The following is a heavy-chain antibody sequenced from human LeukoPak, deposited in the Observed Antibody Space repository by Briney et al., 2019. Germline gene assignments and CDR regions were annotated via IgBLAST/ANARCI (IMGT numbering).Heavy chain of an antibody. CDR2: INQDGSEK. V-gene: IGHV3-7*03. Sequence: TGGSLRLSCAASGFTFSSYWMSWVRQAPGKGLEWVANINQDGSEKYYVDSVKGRFTISRDNAKNSLYLQMNSLRAEDTAVYYCAKEDSRRYGSGSYFSYYGMDVWGQGTTVTVSS. J-gene: IGHJ6*02. CDR1: GFTFSSYW. CDR3: AKEDSRRYGSGSYFSYYGMDV. D-gene: IGHD3-10*01.